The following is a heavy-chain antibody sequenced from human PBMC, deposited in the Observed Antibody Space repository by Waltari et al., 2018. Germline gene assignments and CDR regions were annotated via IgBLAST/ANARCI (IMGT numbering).Heavy chain of an antibody. CDR1: GGSFSGYY. V-gene: IGHV4-34*01. D-gene: IGHD4-17*01. J-gene: IGHJ4*02. CDR3: ARSYGDYGFY. Sequence: QVQLQQWGAGLWKPSETLSLTCAVYGGSFSGYYWSWIRQPPGKGLEWIGEINHSGSTNYNPSLKSRVTISVDTSKNQCSLKLSSVTAADTAVYYCARSYGDYGFYWGQGTLVTVSS. CDR2: INHSGST.